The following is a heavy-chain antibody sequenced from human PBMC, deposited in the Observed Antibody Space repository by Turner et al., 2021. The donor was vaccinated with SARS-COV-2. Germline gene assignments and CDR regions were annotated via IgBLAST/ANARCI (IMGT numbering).Heavy chain of an antibody. Sequence: EVQLVESGGGLVKPGGSLKLFCAASGFTFSSYSMNWVRQAPGKGLEWVSSISSSNNYIYYADSVKGRFTISRDNAKNSLYLQMNSLRAEDTAVYYCARWAYYDSSGYYPSHFDYWGQGTLVTVSS. D-gene: IGHD3-22*01. CDR3: ARWAYYDSSGYYPSHFDY. CDR2: ISSSNNYI. V-gene: IGHV3-21*01. J-gene: IGHJ4*02. CDR1: GFTFSSYS.